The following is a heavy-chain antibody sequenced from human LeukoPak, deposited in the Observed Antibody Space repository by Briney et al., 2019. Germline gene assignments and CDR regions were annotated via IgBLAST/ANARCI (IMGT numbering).Heavy chain of an antibody. V-gene: IGHV3-30*04. Sequence: GGSLRLSCAASGFTFSRYAMPWVRQAPGKGLEWVAVISFDGSNRYYPDSVKGRFTISRDNSKNTLYLQMNSLRAEDSAVYYCARAGGSGWYEGDYWGQGTLVAVSS. CDR3: ARAGGSGWYEGDY. CDR1: GFTFSRYA. CDR2: ISFDGSNR. D-gene: IGHD6-19*01. J-gene: IGHJ4*02.